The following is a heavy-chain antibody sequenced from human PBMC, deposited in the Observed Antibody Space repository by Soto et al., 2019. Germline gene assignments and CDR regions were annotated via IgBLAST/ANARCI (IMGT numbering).Heavy chain of an antibody. CDR2: IDWDDDK. Sequence: GPTLGNPTKTLTLTFTFSGFSLGTTVIRGSWIRHPPGKALEWLARIDWDDDKFYSTSLKTRLTISKDTSKNQVVLRMTNMDPADTATYYCARTAGYYRGRQFDYWGQGTLVTVSS. CDR3: ARTAGYYRGRQFDY. J-gene: IGHJ4*02. D-gene: IGHD3-10*01. V-gene: IGHV2-70*04. CDR1: GFSLGTTVIR.